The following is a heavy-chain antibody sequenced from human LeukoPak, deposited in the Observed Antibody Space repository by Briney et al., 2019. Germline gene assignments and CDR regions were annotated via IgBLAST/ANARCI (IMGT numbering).Heavy chain of an antibody. CDR3: ARSTGEELLDAFDI. V-gene: IGHV3-48*01. D-gene: IGHD7-27*01. Sequence: GGSLRLSCAASGFTFSSYSMNWVRQAPGKGLEWVSYISSSSSTIYYADSVKGRFTISRDNAKNSLYLQMNSLRAEDTAVYYCARSTGEELLDAFDIWGQGTMVTVSS. J-gene: IGHJ3*02. CDR2: ISSSSSTI. CDR1: GFTFSSYS.